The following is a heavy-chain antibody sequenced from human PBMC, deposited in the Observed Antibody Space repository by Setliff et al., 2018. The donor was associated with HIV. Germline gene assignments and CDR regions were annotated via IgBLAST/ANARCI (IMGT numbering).Heavy chain of an antibody. CDR3: AREVVGATERYYFDY. D-gene: IGHD1-26*01. Sequence: GGSLRLSCAASGFSFSSYWMNWVRQAPGKGLMWVSHINNDATITNYADSVKGRFTISGDNAKNSLYLQMNSLRAEDTAVYYCAREVVGATERYYFDYWGQGTLVTVSS. J-gene: IGHJ4*02. CDR2: INNDATIT. CDR1: GFSFSSYW. V-gene: IGHV3-74*01.